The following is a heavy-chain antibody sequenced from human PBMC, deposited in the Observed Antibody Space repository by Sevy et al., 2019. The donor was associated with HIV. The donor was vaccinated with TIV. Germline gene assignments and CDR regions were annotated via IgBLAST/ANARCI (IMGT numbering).Heavy chain of an antibody. J-gene: IGHJ4*02. CDR2: INPNSGDT. CDR3: ARVVYYGSTAYYFDY. V-gene: IGHV1-2*06. Sequence: ASVKVSCKASGYMFIAYFIHWVRQAPGQGLEWMGRINPNSGDTNSAQKFQGRVTMTRDTSINTVYMELSRLRSDDTAVYSCARVVYYGSTAYYFDYWGQGTLVTVSS. D-gene: IGHD3-22*01. CDR1: GYMFIAYF.